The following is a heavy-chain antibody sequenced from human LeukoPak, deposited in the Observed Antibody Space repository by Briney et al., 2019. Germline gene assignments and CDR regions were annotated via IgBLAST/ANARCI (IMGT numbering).Heavy chain of an antibody. Sequence: ASVKLSCKASGYTFTSYGISWVRQAPGQGLEWMGWISAYNGNTNYAQKLQGRVTMTTDTSTSTAYMELRSLRSDDTAVYYCARDRSYDFWSGYYPFDYWGQGTLVTVSS. CDR1: GYTFTSYG. D-gene: IGHD3-3*01. CDR2: ISAYNGNT. J-gene: IGHJ4*02. V-gene: IGHV1-18*01. CDR3: ARDRSYDFWSGYYPFDY.